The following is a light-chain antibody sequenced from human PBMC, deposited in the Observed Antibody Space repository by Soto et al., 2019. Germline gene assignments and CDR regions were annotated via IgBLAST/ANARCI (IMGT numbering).Light chain of an antibody. CDR1: QSISNN. V-gene: IGKV3-15*01. J-gene: IGKJ1*01. Sequence: EIVMTQSPATLSVSPGERVTLSCRASQSISNNLAWYQQKVGQAPRLLIYGASTRATGIPARFSGSGSGTEFTLTISSLQSDDLAVYYCQRYNEWWTFGQGTKVEIK. CDR3: QRYNEWWT. CDR2: GAS.